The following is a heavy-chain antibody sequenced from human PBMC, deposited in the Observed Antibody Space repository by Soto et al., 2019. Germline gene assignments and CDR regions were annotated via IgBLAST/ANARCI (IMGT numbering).Heavy chain of an antibody. D-gene: IGHD4-17*01. J-gene: IGHJ3*02. CDR3: AKDDTDYVPFTAAFDI. CDR1: GGTFSSYA. CDR2: IIPIFGTA. V-gene: IGHV1-69*13. Sequence: SVKVSCKASGGTFSSYAISWVRQAPGQGLEWMGGIIPIFGTANYAQKFQGRVTITADESTSTAYMELSSLRSEDTAVYYCAKDDTDYVPFTAAFDIWGQGTMVTVSS.